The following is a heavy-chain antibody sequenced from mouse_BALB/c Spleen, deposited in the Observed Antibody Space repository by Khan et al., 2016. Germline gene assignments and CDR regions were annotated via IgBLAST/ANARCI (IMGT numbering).Heavy chain of an antibody. Sequence: EVQLQESGPGLVKPSQSLSLTCTVTGYSITSDYAWNWIRQFPGNKLEWTGYISYSGSTSYNPSLKSRISITRDTSKNQFFLQLNSVTTEDTATYYCARSYGYRGFAYWGQGTLVTVSA. D-gene: IGHD2-2*01. V-gene: IGHV3-2*02. CDR1: GYSITSDYA. CDR3: ARSYGYRGFAY. J-gene: IGHJ3*01. CDR2: ISYSGST.